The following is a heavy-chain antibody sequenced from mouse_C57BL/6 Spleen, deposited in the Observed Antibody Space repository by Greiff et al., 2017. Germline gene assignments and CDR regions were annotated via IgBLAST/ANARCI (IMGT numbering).Heavy chain of an antibody. J-gene: IGHJ2*01. CDR1: GYTFTSYW. Sequence: VQLQQSGTVLARPGASVKMSCKTSGYTFTSYWMHWVKQRPGQGLEWIGAISPGNSDTSYNQKFKGKAKLTAVTSASTAYMELSSLTNGDSAVYYCTRSNLRDLDFDYWGQGTTLTVAS. V-gene: IGHV1-5*01. D-gene: IGHD3-1*01. CDR3: TRSNLRDLDFDY. CDR2: ISPGNSDT.